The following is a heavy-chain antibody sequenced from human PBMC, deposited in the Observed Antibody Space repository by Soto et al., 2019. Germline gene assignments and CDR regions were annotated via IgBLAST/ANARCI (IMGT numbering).Heavy chain of an antibody. D-gene: IGHD2-21*02. CDR1: GYTFTSYG. Sequence: ASVKVSCKASGYTFTSYGISWVRQAPGQGLERMGWISAYNGNTNYAQKLQGRVTMTTDTSTSTAYMELRSLRSDDTAVYYCARGSPPTYCGGDCYSFGIWGQGTTVTVSS. CDR3: ARGSPPTYCGGDCYSFGI. J-gene: IGHJ6*02. V-gene: IGHV1-18*01. CDR2: ISAYNGNT.